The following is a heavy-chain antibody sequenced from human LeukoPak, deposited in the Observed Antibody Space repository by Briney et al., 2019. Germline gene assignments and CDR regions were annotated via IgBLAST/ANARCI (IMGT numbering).Heavy chain of an antibody. Sequence: SVKVSCKASGYTFTGYYMHWVRQAPGQGLEWMGWINPNSGGTNYAQKFQGRVTMTRDTSISTAYMELSRLRSDDTAVYYCAGLSVWSLSVYSSGWYRHGMDVWGQGTTVTVSS. D-gene: IGHD6-19*01. CDR2: INPNSGGT. J-gene: IGHJ6*02. CDR3: AGLSVWSLSVYSSGWYRHGMDV. V-gene: IGHV1-2*02. CDR1: GYTFTGYY.